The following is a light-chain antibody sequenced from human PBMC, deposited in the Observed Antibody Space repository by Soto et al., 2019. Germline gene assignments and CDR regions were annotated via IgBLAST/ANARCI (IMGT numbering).Light chain of an antibody. CDR3: PHRQSWPRT. V-gene: IGKV3-11*01. CDR1: QTVNSR. Sequence: EIVLTQSPATLSSSPGERATLSCRASQTVNSRLAWYQHKPGQAPRLLIYHTSNRATGIPARFSGSGSGTAFTRTTGSLAPEDFAVYYCPHRQSWPRTFGQGNKVEIK. J-gene: IGKJ1*01. CDR2: HTS.